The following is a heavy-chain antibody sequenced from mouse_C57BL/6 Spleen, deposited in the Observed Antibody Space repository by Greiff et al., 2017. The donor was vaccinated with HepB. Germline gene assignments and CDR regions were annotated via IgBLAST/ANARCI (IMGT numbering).Heavy chain of an antibody. CDR2: IDPSDSET. D-gene: IGHD1-2*01. CDR3: ARSSAKSRYFDV. V-gene: IGHV1-52*01. Sequence: VQLKQPGAELVRPGSSVKLSCKASGYTFTSYWMHWVKQRPIQGLEWIGNIDPSDSETHYNQKFKDKATLTVDKSSSTAYMQLSSLTSEDSAVYYCARSSAKSRYFDVWGTGTTVTVSS. J-gene: IGHJ1*03. CDR1: GYTFTSYW.